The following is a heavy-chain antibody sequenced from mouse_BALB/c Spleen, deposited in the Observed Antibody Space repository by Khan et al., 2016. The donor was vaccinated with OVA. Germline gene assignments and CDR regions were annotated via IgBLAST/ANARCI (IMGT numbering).Heavy chain of an antibody. Sequence: QVQLKESGPGLVAPSQSLSITCTVSGFSLTDYAVSWIRQPPGKGLEWLGAIWAGGSKYYNSVLKSRLSISKDNSKSQVFLKMNSLQTDDTAMYYCAKDPPYYGLDYWGQGTSVTVSS. CDR2: IWAGGSK. V-gene: IGHV2-6-5*01. J-gene: IGHJ4*01. CDR1: GFSLTDYA. CDR3: AKDPPYYGLDY.